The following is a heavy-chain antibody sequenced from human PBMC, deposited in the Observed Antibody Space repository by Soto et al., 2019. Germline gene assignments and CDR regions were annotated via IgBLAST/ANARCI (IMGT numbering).Heavy chain of an antibody. CDR1: GYTFTSYG. CDR2: ISAYNGNT. D-gene: IGHD4-17*01. V-gene: IGHV1-18*01. Sequence: QVQLVQSGAEVKKPGASVKVSCKASGYTFTSYGISWVRQAPGQGLEWMGWISAYNGNTNYAQKLQGRVTITTNRCTSNAYMELRSLRSEDTTVYYFAKKRGIGDYKIIDYWGQGTLVTVSS. CDR3: AKKRGIGDYKIIDY. J-gene: IGHJ4*02.